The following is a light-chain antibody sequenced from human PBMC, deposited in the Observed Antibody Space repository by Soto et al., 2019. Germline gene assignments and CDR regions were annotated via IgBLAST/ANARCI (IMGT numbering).Light chain of an antibody. CDR1: QSVSSD. J-gene: IGKJ2*01. CDR2: GAS. Sequence: EIGMTKSTATRFVSPGERGTLSCRASQSVSSDLAWYQQKPGQAPRLLIYGASTRATGIPARFIGSGSGTEFTLTISSLQSQYFAVYYCPQYNNLQYTFGKGTKLELK. V-gene: IGKV3-15*01. CDR3: PQYNNLQYT.